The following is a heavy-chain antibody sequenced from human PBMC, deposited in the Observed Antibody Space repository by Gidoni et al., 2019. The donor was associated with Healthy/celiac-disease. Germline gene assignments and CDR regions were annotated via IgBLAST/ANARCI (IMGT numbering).Heavy chain of an antibody. D-gene: IGHD5-12*01. CDR1: GFTFSSYE. CDR2: MSSSGSTI. CDR3: ATGVGGWLRFYFDY. J-gene: IGHJ4*02. Sequence: EVQLVESGGGLVQPGGSLRLSCAASGFTFSSYEMNWVRQAPGKGLEWVSYMSSSGSTIYYADSVKGRFTISRDNAKNSLYLQMNSLRAEDTAVYYCATGVGGWLRFYFDYWGQGTLVTVSS. V-gene: IGHV3-48*03.